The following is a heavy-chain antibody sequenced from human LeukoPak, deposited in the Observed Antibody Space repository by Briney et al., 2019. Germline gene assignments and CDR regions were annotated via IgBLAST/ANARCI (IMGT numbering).Heavy chain of an antibody. CDR2: ISGSGGST. V-gene: IGHV3-23*01. CDR1: GFNFGDYW. CDR3: AKWGICSSTSCYRLGFDY. D-gene: IGHD2-2*01. J-gene: IGHJ4*02. Sequence: GGSLRLSCAASGFNFGDYWMLWVRQGPGKGLVWVSAISGSGGSTYYADSVKGRFTISRDNSKNTLYLQMNSLRAEDTAVYYCAKWGICSSTSCYRLGFDYWGQGTLVTVSS.